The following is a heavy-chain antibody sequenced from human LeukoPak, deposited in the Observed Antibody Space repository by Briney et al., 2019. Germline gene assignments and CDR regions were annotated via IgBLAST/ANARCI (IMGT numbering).Heavy chain of an antibody. J-gene: IGHJ4*02. Sequence: SETLSLTCTVSGGSISSSSYYWGWIRQPPGKGLEWIGSIYYSGSTYYNPSLKSRVTISVDTSKNQFPVKLSSVTAADTAVYFCARASRHSSGWYSGVSFFDYWGQGTLVTVSS. CDR2: IYYSGST. CDR3: ARASRHSSGWYSGVSFFDY. CDR1: GGSISSSSYY. D-gene: IGHD6-19*01. V-gene: IGHV4-39*06.